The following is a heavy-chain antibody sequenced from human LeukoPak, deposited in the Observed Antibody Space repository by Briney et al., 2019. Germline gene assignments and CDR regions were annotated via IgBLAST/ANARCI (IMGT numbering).Heavy chain of an antibody. Sequence: GGSLRLSCAASGFTFSSYGMSWVRQAPGKGLEWVSYISSSSSTIYYADSVKGRFTISRDKAKNSLYLQMNSLRAEDTAVYYCARAGFDCWGQGTLVTVSS. CDR1: GFTFSSYG. CDR3: ARAGFDC. CDR2: ISSSSSTI. V-gene: IGHV3-48*01. J-gene: IGHJ4*02.